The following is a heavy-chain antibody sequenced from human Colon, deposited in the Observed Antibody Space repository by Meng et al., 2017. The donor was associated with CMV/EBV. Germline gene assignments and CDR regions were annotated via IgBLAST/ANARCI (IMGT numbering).Heavy chain of an antibody. V-gene: IGHV4-59*01. CDR3: TQAGLAGDYFDY. D-gene: IGHD6-13*01. CDR1: DGSINNYY. J-gene: IGHJ4*02. Sequence: SETLSLTCTASDGSINNYYWSWIRQPPGKGLEWIGYIYYSGSSTYNPSLENRVTISVDTSKNQFSLKLSSVTAADTAVYYCTQAGLAGDYFDYWGQGALVTVSS. CDR2: IYYSGSS.